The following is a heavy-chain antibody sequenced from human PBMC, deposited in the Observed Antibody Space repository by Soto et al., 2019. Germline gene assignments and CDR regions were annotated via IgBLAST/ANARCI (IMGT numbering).Heavy chain of an antibody. CDR3: ARKNGYLHX. CDR2: TYYRSKWDH. D-gene: IGHD4-17*01. Sequence: SQTLSLNCFISGDSVSSNNAAWNWIRQSPSIGLEWIGRTYYRSKWDHEYAVSLKGRITLNPETSKNQFSLQLNSVTPEDAAVYYCARKNGYLHXWGQGTLFTVSX. CDR1: GDSVSSNNAA. J-gene: IGHJ4*02. V-gene: IGHV6-1*01.